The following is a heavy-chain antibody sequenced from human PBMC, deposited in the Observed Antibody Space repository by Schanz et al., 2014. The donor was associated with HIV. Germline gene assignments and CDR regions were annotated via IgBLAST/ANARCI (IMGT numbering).Heavy chain of an antibody. J-gene: IGHJ4*02. Sequence: VQLLESGGGLVQPGGFLRLSCAASGFTFKTYWMSWVRQAPGKGLEWVSVISYDGRNKLYADSVKGRFTISRDNSKNTMYLKMNSLRVDDTAVYYCAKPEYDSSGNSQSHFDYWGQGTLVTVSS. V-gene: IGHV3-30*18. CDR3: AKPEYDSSGNSQSHFDY. D-gene: IGHD3-22*01. CDR2: ISYDGRNK. CDR1: GFTFKTYW.